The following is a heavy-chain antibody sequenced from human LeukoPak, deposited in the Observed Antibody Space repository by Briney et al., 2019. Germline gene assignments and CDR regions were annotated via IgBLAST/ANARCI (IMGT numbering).Heavy chain of an antibody. J-gene: IGHJ4*02. CDR2: IYYSGST. CDR1: GGSISSSSYY. Sequence: PSETLSLTCTVSGGSISSSSYYWSWIRQPPGKGLEWVGYIYYSGSTYYNPSLKSRVTISVDTSKNQFSLKLSSVTAADTAVYYCARREGGSGRVYWGQGTLVTVSS. V-gene: IGHV4-30-4*08. D-gene: IGHD3-10*01. CDR3: ARREGGSGRVY.